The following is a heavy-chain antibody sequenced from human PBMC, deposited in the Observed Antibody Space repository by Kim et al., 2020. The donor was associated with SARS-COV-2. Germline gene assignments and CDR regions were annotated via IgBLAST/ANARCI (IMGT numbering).Heavy chain of an antibody. CDR1: GFTFSSYA. CDR3: AKTNYHGSRGARFDS. CDR2: FSDSGVST. J-gene: IGHJ4*01. D-gene: IGHD3-10*01. V-gene: IGHV3-23*01. Sequence: GGSLRLSCAASGFTFSSYAMNWVRQAPGKGLEWVSTFSDSGVSTFYADSVKGRVTISRDDSKKTLYLQMNSLRADDTAVYYCAKTNYHGSRGARFDSWG.